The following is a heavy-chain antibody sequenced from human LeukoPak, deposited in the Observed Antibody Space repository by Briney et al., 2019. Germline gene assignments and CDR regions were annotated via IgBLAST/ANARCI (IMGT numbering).Heavy chain of an antibody. J-gene: IGHJ4*02. CDR1: GFTVSSTF. D-gene: IGHD3-22*01. Sequence: PGGSLRLSCAASGFTVSSTFMSWVRQAPGKGLEWVSVIYSADTTYYADSVKGRFTISRDNSKNTLYLQMNSLRVEDTAVYYCARLHHDSSGYYLDYWGQGTLVTVSS. CDR2: IYSADTT. CDR3: ARLHHDSSGYYLDY. V-gene: IGHV3-53*01.